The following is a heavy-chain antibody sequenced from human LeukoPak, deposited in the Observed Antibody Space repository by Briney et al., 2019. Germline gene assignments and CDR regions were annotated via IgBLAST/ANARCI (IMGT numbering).Heavy chain of an antibody. CDR3: ARGYDISNWFDP. Sequence: SETLSLTCTVSGDSISSSRSYWGWIRQPPGEGLEWIGSIYYSGSTYYNTSLKSRVTISVDTSKNQFSLKLSSVTAADAAVYYCARGYDISNWFDPWGQGTLVTVSS. V-gene: IGHV4-39*07. J-gene: IGHJ5*02. CDR1: GDSISSSRSY. D-gene: IGHD3-9*01. CDR2: IYYSGST.